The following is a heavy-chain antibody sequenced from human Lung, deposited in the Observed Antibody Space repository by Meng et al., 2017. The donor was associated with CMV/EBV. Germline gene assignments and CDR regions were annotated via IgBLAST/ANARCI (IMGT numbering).Heavy chain of an antibody. V-gene: IGHV3-11*01. CDR1: GFTFSDYY. Sequence: SXAASGFTFSDYYMSWIRQTPGRGLEWISYISSAGQTIFYADSVEGRFSISRDNDKNSLDLQMNSLRVEDSALYYCARGARGAFAFDIWGQGTTVSVSA. CDR3: ARGARGAFAFDI. CDR2: ISSAGQTI. D-gene: IGHD4-17*01. J-gene: IGHJ3*02.